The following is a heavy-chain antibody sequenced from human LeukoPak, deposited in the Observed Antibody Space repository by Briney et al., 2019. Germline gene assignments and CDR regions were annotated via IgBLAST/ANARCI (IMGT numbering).Heavy chain of an antibody. CDR3: ARDRIAAADYYGMDV. V-gene: IGHV4-34*01. CDR2: INHSGST. D-gene: IGHD6-13*01. Sequence: SETLSLTCAVYGGSFSGYYWSWIRQPPGKGLEWIGEINHSGSTNYNPSLKSRVTISVDTSKNQFSLKLSSVTAADTTVYYCARDRIAAADYYGMDVWGQGTTVTVSS. J-gene: IGHJ6*02. CDR1: GGSFSGYY.